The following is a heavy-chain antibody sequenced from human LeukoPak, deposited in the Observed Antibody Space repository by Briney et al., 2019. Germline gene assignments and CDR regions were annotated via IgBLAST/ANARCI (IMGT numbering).Heavy chain of an antibody. J-gene: IGHJ4*02. V-gene: IGHV1-46*01. CDR1: GYTFTGYY. D-gene: IGHD1-26*01. CDR2: INPSGGST. CDR3: ARARVGANYFDY. Sequence: GASVKVSCKASGYTFTGYYMHWVRQAPGQGLEWMGIINPSGGSTSYAQKLQGRVTMTTDTSTSTAYMELRSLRSDDTAVYYCARARVGANYFDYWGQGTLVTVSS.